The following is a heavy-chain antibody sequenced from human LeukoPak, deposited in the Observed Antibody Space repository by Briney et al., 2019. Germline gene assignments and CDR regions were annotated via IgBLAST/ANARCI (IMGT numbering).Heavy chain of an antibody. CDR1: GFTVSSNY. Sequence: PGGCLRLSCAASGFTVSSNYMSSVRQAPGKGLEWVSLIYTGGNTFYAGSVKGRFTISRDNSRNTVYLQMNSLRAEDTAVYYCAADRHGSGSYHWGQGTLVTVSS. J-gene: IGHJ5*02. CDR2: IYTGGNT. CDR3: AADRHGSGSYH. D-gene: IGHD3-10*01. V-gene: IGHV3-53*01.